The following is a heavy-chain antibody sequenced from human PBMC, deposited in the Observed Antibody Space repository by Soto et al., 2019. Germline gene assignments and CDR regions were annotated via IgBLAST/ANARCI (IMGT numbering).Heavy chain of an antibody. J-gene: IGHJ6*03. CDR3: ARDRAGYYGSGSYYYYMDV. Sequence: EVQLVESGGGLVQPGGSLRLSCAASGFTVSSNYMSWVRQAPGKGLEWVSVIYSGGSTYYADSVKGRFTISRDNSKNTLYLQMNSLRAEDTAVYYCARDRAGYYGSGSYYYYMDVWGKGTTVTVSS. V-gene: IGHV3-66*01. CDR1: GFTVSSNY. D-gene: IGHD3-10*01. CDR2: IYSGGST.